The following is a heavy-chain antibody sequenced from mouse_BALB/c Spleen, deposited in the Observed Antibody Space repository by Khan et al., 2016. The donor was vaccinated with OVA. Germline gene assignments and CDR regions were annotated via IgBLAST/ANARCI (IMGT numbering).Heavy chain of an antibody. D-gene: IGHD2-10*02. Sequence: VQLVESGPGLVTPSQSLSITCTVSGFSLTDYGVSWIRQPPGKGLEWLGVIWGGGSTSYNSALKSRLSISKDNSKSQVFLKMNSLQTDDTTMYNCAKGVWSYYFALDYWGQGTSVTVSS. CDR2: IWGGGST. CDR3: AKGVWSYYFALDY. J-gene: IGHJ4*01. CDR1: GFSLTDYG. V-gene: IGHV2-6-5*01.